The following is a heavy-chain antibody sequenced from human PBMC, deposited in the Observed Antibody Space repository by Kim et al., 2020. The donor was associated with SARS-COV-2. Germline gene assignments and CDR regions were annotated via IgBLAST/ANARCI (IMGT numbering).Heavy chain of an antibody. Sequence: RFTISRDNSKNTLYLQMNSLRAEDTAVYYCAKDLVPGNPTVVTPLGGMDVWGQGTTVTVSS. D-gene: IGHD4-17*01. CDR3: AKDLVPGNPTVVTPLGGMDV. J-gene: IGHJ6*02. V-gene: IGHV3-30*02.